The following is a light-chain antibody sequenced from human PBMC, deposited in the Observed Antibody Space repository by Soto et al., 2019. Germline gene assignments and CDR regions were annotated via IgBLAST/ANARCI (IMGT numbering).Light chain of an antibody. V-gene: IGLV3-25*03. CDR3: QSADSSGTSYVV. CDR1: ALPKQY. Sequence: SYELTQPPSVSVSPGQTARITCSGDALPKQYAYWYQQKPGQAPVLVIYKDSERPSGIPERFSGSSSGTTVTLTISGVQAEDEADYSCQSADSSGTSYVVFGGGTKVTVL. J-gene: IGLJ2*01. CDR2: KDS.